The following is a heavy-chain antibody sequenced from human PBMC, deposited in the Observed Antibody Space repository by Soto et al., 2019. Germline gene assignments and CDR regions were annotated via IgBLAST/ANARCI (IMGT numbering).Heavy chain of an antibody. CDR1: GFTFSSYG. J-gene: IGHJ6*03. CDR3: ARQVNRHYYYMDV. V-gene: IGHV3-33*01. CDR2: IWYDGSNK. Sequence: GGSLRLSCAASGFTFSSYGMHWVRQAPGKGLEWVAVIWYDGSNKYYADSVKGRFTISRDNSKNTLYLQMNSLRAEDTAVYYCARQVNRHYYYMDVWGKGTTVTVSS.